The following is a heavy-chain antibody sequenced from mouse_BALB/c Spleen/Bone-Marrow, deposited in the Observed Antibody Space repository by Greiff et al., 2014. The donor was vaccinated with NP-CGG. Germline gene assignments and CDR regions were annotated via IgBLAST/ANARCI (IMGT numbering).Heavy chain of an antibody. Sequence: VQLKESGGGLVQPGGSRKLSCAASGFTFSSFGMHWVRQAPEKGLEWVAYISNGSSTIYYADTVKGRFTISRDNPKNTLFLQITSLRSEDTAMYYCARKGAMIPHYYAEDYWGQSTSVTVSS. CDR3: ARKGAMIPHYYAEDY. CDR1: GFTFSSFG. J-gene: IGHJ4*01. CDR2: ISNGSSTI. D-gene: IGHD2-4*01. V-gene: IGHV5-17*02.